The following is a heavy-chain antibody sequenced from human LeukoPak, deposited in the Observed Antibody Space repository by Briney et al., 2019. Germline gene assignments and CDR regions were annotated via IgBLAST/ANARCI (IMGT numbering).Heavy chain of an antibody. V-gene: IGHV4-30-4*01. Sequence: PSETLSLTCTVSGGSISSGDYYWSWIRQPPGKGLEWIGYIHHSGNTYYNPSLKSRVNISLDTSKNQFSLKLSSGTAADTAVYYCASDVVRDYFDYWGQGTLVTVSS. CDR2: IHHSGNT. CDR1: GGSISSGDYY. D-gene: IGHD2-21*01. CDR3: ASDVVRDYFDY. J-gene: IGHJ4*02.